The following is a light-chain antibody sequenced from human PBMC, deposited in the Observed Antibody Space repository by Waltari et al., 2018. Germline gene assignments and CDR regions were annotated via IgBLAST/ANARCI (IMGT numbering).Light chain of an antibody. V-gene: IGKV2-28*01. CDR3: MQALQTPYT. CDR2: LAS. Sequence: DIVMTQSPLSLPVTPGEPASISCRSSQSLVHSNGNNYLDWYLTKPGHSPQLLVYLASYRASGVTDRFSGSGSGTDFTLIIKRVEAEDVKIYYCMQALQTPYTFGQGTKLEIK. J-gene: IGKJ2*01. CDR1: QSLVHSNGNNY.